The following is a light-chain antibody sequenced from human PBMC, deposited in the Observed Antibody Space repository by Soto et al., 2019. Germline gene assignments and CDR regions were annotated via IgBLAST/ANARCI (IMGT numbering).Light chain of an antibody. CDR2: GAS. Sequence: EIVLTQSPGTLSLSLGERATLSCRASQSVSSTYLAWYQQKPGQAPRLFIYGASSRATGIPDRFSGSGSGTDFTLTISRLEPEDFAVYYCQQYGSSHTFGQGTKVDIK. CDR3: QQYGSSHT. CDR1: QSVSSTY. V-gene: IGKV3-20*01. J-gene: IGKJ2*01.